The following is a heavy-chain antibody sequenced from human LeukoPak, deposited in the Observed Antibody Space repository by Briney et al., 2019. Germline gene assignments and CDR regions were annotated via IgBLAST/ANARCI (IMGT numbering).Heavy chain of an antibody. Sequence: GGSLRLSCAASGFTFSNHAMHWVRQATGKGLEWVSAIGTAGDTFYPGSVKGRFTISRENAKNSLSLQMNSLRAEDTAVYYCVRQQTPHGNFDYWGQGTLVTVSS. D-gene: IGHD1-26*01. CDR2: IGTAGDT. CDR1: GFTFSNHA. CDR3: VRQQTPHGNFDY. V-gene: IGHV3-13*01. J-gene: IGHJ4*02.